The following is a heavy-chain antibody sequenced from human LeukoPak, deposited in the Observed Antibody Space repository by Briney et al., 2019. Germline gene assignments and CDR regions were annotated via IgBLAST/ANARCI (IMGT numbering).Heavy chain of an antibody. Sequence: GGSLRLSCAASGFTFSSYSMNWVRQAPGKGLERVSYISSSSSTIYYADSVKGRFTISRDNAKNSLYLQMNSLRAEDTAVYYCARETYYYGSGSYFDYWGQGTLVTVSS. D-gene: IGHD3-10*01. CDR2: ISSSSSTI. V-gene: IGHV3-48*04. CDR3: ARETYYYGSGSYFDY. CDR1: GFTFSSYS. J-gene: IGHJ4*02.